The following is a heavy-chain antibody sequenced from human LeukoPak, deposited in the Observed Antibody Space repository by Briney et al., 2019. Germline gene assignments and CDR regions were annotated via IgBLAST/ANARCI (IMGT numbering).Heavy chain of an antibody. CDR3: ASSRGANFDY. V-gene: IGHV3-30*03. D-gene: IGHD3-10*01. J-gene: IGHJ4*02. Sequence: PGGSLRLSCAASGFSFISYGMHWVRQAPGKGLEWVGVISDDGRNKKYADSVKGRFTISRDNSKDTLYLQMNSLRAEDTAVYYCASSRGANFDYWGQGTLVTVSS. CDR1: GFSFISYG. CDR2: ISDDGRNK.